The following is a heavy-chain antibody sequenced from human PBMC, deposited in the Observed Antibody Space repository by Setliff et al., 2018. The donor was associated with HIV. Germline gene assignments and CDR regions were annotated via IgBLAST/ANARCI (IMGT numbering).Heavy chain of an antibody. CDR2: IYYSGST. D-gene: IGHD6-6*01. CDR3: ARGTLNVHYYYMDV. Sequence: SETLSLTCTVSGGSISSGGYYWSWIRQHPGKGLEWIGYIYYSGSTYYNPSLKSRVTISVDTSKNQFSLKLSSVTAADTAVFYCARGTLNVHYYYMDVWGKGTTVTVSS. V-gene: IGHV4-31*03. CDR1: GGSISSGGYY. J-gene: IGHJ6*03.